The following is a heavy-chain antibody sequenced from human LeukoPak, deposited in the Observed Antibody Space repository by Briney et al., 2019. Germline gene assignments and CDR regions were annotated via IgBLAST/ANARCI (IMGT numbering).Heavy chain of an antibody. J-gene: IGHJ4*02. D-gene: IGHD1-26*01. CDR2: INSDGSST. V-gene: IGHV3-74*01. CDR3: ARDVYSGSYSFDY. Sequence: GGSLRLSCAASGFTFSSYWMIWVRQAPGKGLVWVSAINSDGSSTSYADAVKGRFTISRDNAKNTLYLQMNSLRSEDTAVYYCARDVYSGSYSFDYWGQGTLVTVSS. CDR1: GFTFSSYW.